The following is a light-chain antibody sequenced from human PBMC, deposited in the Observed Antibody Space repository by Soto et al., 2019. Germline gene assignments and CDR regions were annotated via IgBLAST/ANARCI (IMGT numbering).Light chain of an antibody. CDR3: QQYGSSGT. CDR1: QSVNSSY. V-gene: IGKV3-20*01. J-gene: IGKJ1*01. Sequence: EFVLSQSPGTLSLSPGERATLSCRASQSVNSSYLAWYQQKPGQAPRLLIYGASTRATGVPDRFSGSGSGTDFTLTISRLEPEDFAVYYCQQYGSSGTFGQGTKVDIK. CDR2: GAS.